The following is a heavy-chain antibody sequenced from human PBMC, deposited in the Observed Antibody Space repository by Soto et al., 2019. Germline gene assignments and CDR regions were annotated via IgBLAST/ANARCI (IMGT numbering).Heavy chain of an antibody. J-gene: IGHJ4*02. CDR2: ISAYNGNT. V-gene: IGHV1-18*01. CDR1: GYTFTSYG. Sequence: QVQLVQSGAEVKKPGASVKVSCKASGYTFTSYGISWVRQAPGQGREWMGWISAYNGNTNYAQKLQGRVNMTTDTSTSIAYRELGSLRSDDTAVYYCARDRSSIAVDTIGYWGQGTLVTVSS. CDR3: ARDRSSIAVDTIGY. D-gene: IGHD6-19*01.